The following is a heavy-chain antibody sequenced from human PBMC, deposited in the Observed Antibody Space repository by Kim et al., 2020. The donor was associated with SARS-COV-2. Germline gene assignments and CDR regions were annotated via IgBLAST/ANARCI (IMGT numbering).Heavy chain of an antibody. CDR1: GYNFRAYW. CDR3: ARGSWGGYYPGGVVDF. D-gene: IGHD1-26*01. J-gene: IGHJ4*02. CDR2: VYPTDSQT. Sequence: GESLKISCTGSGYNFRAYWIGWVRQMPGKGLEWMGVVYPTDSQTKYSPSVQGQVVISADESIDTAYLQWSSLKSSDTAVYYCARGSWGGYYPGGVVDFWGRGTLVTVSS. V-gene: IGHV5-51*01.